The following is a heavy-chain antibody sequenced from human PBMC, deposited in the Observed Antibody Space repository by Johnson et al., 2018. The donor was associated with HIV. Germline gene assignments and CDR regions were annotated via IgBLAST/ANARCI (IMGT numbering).Heavy chain of an antibody. CDR3: ARDWELGAFDI. CDR2: INNDGSST. V-gene: IGHV3-74*01. Sequence: MHLVESGGGLVQPGGSLRLSCAASGFTFSTYWMHWVRQAPRKGLVWVSRINNDGSSTAYADSVKGPFTISRDNSKKTLYLQMNSLRAKDTAVYYCARDWELGAFDIWGQGTMVTGSS. CDR1: GFTFSTYW. D-gene: IGHD1-7*01. J-gene: IGHJ3*02.